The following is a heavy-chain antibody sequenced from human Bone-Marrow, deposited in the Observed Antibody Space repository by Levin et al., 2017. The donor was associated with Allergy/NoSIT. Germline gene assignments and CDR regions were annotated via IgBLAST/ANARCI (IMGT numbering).Heavy chain of an antibody. CDR2: ISTYNTNT. Sequence: GESLKISCKASGYTFNSYGISWVRQAPGQGLEWMGWISTYNTNTNYAERLLGRVTMTTDTSTRTVHMELRSLSSDDTAVYYCARMLTSSSDFDYSDFWGQGTLVTVSS. D-gene: IGHD6-6*01. CDR3: ARMLTSSSDFDYSDF. CDR1: GYTFNSYG. V-gene: IGHV1-18*01. J-gene: IGHJ4*02.